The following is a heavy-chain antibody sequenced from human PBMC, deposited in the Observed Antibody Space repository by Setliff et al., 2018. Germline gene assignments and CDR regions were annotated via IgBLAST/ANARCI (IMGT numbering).Heavy chain of an antibody. CDR2: INHSGST. V-gene: IGHV4-34*01. J-gene: IGHJ6*03. CDR1: GESFSGHY. D-gene: IGHD2-8*01. CDR3: TTRYCSHGGCYREGVFVYMDV. Sequence: SETLSLTCAVYGESFSGHYWSWIRQPPGKGPEWIGEINHSGSTNYNPSLKSRVTISVDTSKNQFSLKLSSVAAADTAVYYCTTRYCSHGGCYREGVFVYMDVWGKGTTVTVSS.